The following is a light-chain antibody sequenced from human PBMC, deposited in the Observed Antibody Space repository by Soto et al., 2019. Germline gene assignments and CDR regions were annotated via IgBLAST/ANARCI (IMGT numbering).Light chain of an antibody. J-gene: IGKJ2*01. Sequence: DIQMTQSPSSLSASVGDRVTITCRASQTPRTFLNWYQQKPGKAPKLLIYATSTLQNGVPSRFSGRDSGADFTLTINNLQPEAFAPYYCQQPPYAFGPGTKVEIK. CDR2: ATS. V-gene: IGKV1-39*01. CDR1: QTPRTF. CDR3: QQPPYA.